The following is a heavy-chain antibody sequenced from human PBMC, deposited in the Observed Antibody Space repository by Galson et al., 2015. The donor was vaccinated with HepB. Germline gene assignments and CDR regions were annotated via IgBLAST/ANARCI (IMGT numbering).Heavy chain of an antibody. V-gene: IGHV3-30*04. CDR1: GFTFSNYP. Sequence: SLRLSCAASGFTFSNYPKHWVRQAPGKGLEWVAVISYNGKYTNYADSGKGRFTISRDNSKNTQYLQMNSLRSEDTAIYYCARARGQGAGDYENWYLDLWGRGTLVTVSS. CDR3: ARARGQGAGDYENWYLDL. CDR2: ISYNGKYT. D-gene: IGHD4-17*01. J-gene: IGHJ2*01.